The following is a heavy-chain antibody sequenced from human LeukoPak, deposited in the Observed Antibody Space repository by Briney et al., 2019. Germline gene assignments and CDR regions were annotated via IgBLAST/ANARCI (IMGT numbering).Heavy chain of an antibody. CDR3: ARDVYYDSSAHDAFDI. J-gene: IGHJ3*02. CDR1: GVTFSSYW. V-gene: IGHV3-74*01. CDR2: INGDDTST. Sequence: GGSLRLSCAASGVTFSSYWMHWVRQAPGKGLMWVSRINGDDTSTTYADSVKGRFTISRDNSKNTLYLQMNSLRAEDTAVYYCARDVYYDSSAHDAFDIWGQGTMVTVSS. D-gene: IGHD3-22*01.